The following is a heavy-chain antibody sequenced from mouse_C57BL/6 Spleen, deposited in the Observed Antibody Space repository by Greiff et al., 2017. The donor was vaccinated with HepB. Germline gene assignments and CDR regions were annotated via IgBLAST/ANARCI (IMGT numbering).Heavy chain of an antibody. CDR1: GYTFTSYW. Sequence: VQLQQSGAELVMPGASVKLSCKASGYTFTSYWMHWVKQRPGQGLEWIGEIDPSDSYTNYNQKFKGKSTLTVDKSSSTAYMQLSSLTSEDSAVYYCATIYYGYDYYAMDYWGQGTSVTVSS. J-gene: IGHJ4*01. CDR2: IDPSDSYT. V-gene: IGHV1-69*01. D-gene: IGHD2-2*01. CDR3: ATIYYGYDYYAMDY.